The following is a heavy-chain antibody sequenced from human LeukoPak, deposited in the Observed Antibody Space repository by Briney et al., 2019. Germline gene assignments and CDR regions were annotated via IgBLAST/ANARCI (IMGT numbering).Heavy chain of an antibody. Sequence: ASVKVSCKASGYTFTSYGISWVRQAPGQGLEWMGWIGAYNGNTNYAQKLQGRVTMTTDTSTSTAYMELRSLRSDDTAVYYCARGVQDSYGYFIWFDPWGQGTLVTVSS. CDR2: IGAYNGNT. CDR3: ARGVQDSYGYFIWFDP. D-gene: IGHD5-18*01. J-gene: IGHJ5*02. V-gene: IGHV1-18*01. CDR1: GYTFTSYG.